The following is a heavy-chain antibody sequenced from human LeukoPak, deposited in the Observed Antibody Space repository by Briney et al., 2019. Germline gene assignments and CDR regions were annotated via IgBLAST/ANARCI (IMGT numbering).Heavy chain of an antibody. Sequence: GASVKVSCKASGYTFSTYGISWVRQAPGQGLEWMGWISAYNGYTNYAQKLQGRVTMTTDTSTSTAYMELRSLRSDDTAVYYCARASELVPAAPYYFDYWGQGTLVTVSS. J-gene: IGHJ4*02. CDR1: GYTFSTYG. CDR2: ISAYNGYT. V-gene: IGHV1-18*01. CDR3: ARASELVPAAPYYFDY. D-gene: IGHD2-2*01.